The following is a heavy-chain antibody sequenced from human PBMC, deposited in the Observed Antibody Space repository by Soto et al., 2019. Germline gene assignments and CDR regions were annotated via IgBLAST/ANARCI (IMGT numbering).Heavy chain of an antibody. D-gene: IGHD2-21*02. CDR1: GYSFTSYW. V-gene: IGHV5-51*01. Sequence: ESLKISCKGSGYSFTSYWIGWVRQVPGKGLEWMGIIYPGDSDTRYSPSFQGQVTISADKSISTAYLQWSSLKASDTAMYYCARLVVVTAIRDNWFDPWGQGTLVTVSS. J-gene: IGHJ5*02. CDR2: IYPGDSDT. CDR3: ARLVVVTAIRDNWFDP.